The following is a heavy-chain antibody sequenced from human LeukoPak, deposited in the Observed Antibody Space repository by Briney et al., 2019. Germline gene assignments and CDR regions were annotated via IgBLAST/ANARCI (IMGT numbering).Heavy chain of an antibody. V-gene: IGHV1-18*01. CDR3: ARDTARITTPGGPDY. CDR2: ISAYDDNT. Sequence: ASVKVSCKASGYTFASYGISWVRQAPGQGLEWMGLISAYDDNTKYAQNLQGRVTLTTDTSTSTAYMELRSLTSDDTALYYCARDTARITTPGGPDYWGQGTLVTVSS. D-gene: IGHD6-13*01. J-gene: IGHJ4*02. CDR1: GYTFASYG.